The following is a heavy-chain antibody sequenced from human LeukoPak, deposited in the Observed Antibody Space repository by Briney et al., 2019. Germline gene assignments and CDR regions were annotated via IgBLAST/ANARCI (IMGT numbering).Heavy chain of an antibody. D-gene: IGHD3-9*01. J-gene: IGHJ5*02. CDR1: GGPISSYY. CDR2: IYYSGST. Sequence: SETLSLTCTVSGGPISSYYWSWIRQPPGKGLEWIGYIYYSGSTNYNPSLKSRVTISVDTSKNQFSLKLSSVTAADTAVYYCARKGYYDILTGPMNNWFDPWGQGTLVTVSS. CDR3: ARKGYYDILTGPMNNWFDP. V-gene: IGHV4-59*01.